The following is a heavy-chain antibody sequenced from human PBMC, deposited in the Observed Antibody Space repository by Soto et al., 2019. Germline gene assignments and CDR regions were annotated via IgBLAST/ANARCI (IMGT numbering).Heavy chain of an antibody. CDR3: ARAAPPEYDYSIARFDY. CDR1: GGTFSSYT. V-gene: IGHV1-69*02. J-gene: IGHJ4*02. D-gene: IGHD4-4*01. CDR2: IIPILGIA. Sequence: SLKVSCKASGGTFSSYTISWVRQAPGQGLEWMGRIIPILGIANYAQKFQGRVTITADKSTSTAYMELSSLRSEDTAVYYCARAAPPEYDYSIARFDYWGQGTLVTVSS.